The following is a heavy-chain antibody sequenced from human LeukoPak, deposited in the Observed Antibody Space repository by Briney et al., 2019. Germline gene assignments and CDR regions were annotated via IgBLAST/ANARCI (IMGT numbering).Heavy chain of an antibody. CDR1: GFTFSNAW. CDR3: AKKEYSSGWYTGGDAFDI. Sequence: GGSLRLSCAASGFTFSNAWMSWVRQAPGKGLEWVGRIKSKTDGGTTDYAAPVKGRFTISRDDSKNTLYLQMNSLRAEDTAVYYCAKKEYSSGWYTGGDAFDIWGQGTMVTVFS. V-gene: IGHV3-15*01. J-gene: IGHJ3*02. D-gene: IGHD6-19*01. CDR2: IKSKTDGGTT.